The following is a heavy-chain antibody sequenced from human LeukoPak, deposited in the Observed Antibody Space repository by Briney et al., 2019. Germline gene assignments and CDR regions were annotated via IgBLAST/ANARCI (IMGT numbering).Heavy chain of an antibody. V-gene: IGHV4-30-4*01. D-gene: IGHD3-9*01. Sequence: SQTLSLTCTVSGGSISSGDYYWSWIRQPPGKGLEWIGYIYYSGSTNYNPSLKSRVTISVDTSKNQFSLKLSSVTAADTAVYYCARHYYDILTGSHLDYWGQGTLVTVSS. CDR1: GGSISSGDYY. J-gene: IGHJ4*02. CDR3: ARHYYDILTGSHLDY. CDR2: IYYSGST.